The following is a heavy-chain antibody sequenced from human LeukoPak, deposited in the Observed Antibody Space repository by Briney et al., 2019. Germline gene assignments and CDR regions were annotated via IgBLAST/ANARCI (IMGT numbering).Heavy chain of an antibody. CDR1: GYTFSELV. CDR2: FDPDDGEA. J-gene: IGHJ6*02. D-gene: IGHD3-22*01. V-gene: IGHV1-24*01. Sequence: ASVKVSCKVSGYTFSELVIHWVRQTPGKGLEWMGGFDPDDGEAVYAQKFQGRVTMTEDTSTDTAYMDLRSLRPEDTAVYYCTTGNRDDGSDYDLYDKYSLDVWGQGTTVTVSS. CDR3: TTGNRDDGSDYDLYDKYSLDV.